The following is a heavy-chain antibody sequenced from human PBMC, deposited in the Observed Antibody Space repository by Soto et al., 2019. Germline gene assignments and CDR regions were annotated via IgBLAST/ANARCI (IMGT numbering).Heavy chain of an antibody. CDR2: IPSRGRP. CDR1: GASVAGGSYY. J-gene: IGHJ5*02. D-gene: IGHD5-12*01. CDR3: ARDTYSGYDFGL. Sequence: QVQLRESGPGLVKPSQTLSLTCSVSGASVAGGSYYWSWVRQPPGQGLEWIGYIPSRGRPFYNPSLTSRGTISADTSKNQLSLQLTSVTAADTAVYYCARDTYSGYDFGLWGQGTLVTVSS. V-gene: IGHV4-30-4*01.